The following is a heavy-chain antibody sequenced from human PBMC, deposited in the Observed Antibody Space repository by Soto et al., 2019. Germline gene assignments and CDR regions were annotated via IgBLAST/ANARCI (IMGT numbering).Heavy chain of an antibody. Sequence: QVQLVESGGGLVKPGGSLRLSCVASGFIFSGYYMSWIRQAPGKRLEWISYISSGGSAIYYADSVKGRFTISRDNAKNSLYLQMNSLIADDTAIYYCARGPLTGTTGGGDHWGQGTLVPVSS. CDR2: ISSGGSAI. V-gene: IGHV3-11*01. J-gene: IGHJ4*02. D-gene: IGHD4-17*01. CDR1: GFIFSGYY. CDR3: ARGPLTGTTGGGDH.